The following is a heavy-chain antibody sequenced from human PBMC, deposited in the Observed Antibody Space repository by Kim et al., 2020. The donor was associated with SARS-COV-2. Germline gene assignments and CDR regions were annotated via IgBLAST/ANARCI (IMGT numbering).Heavy chain of an antibody. Sequence: GGSLRLSCAASGFTFSSYSMNWVRQAPGKGLEWVSSISSSSSYIYYADSVKGRFTISRDNAKNSLYLQMNSLRAEDTAVYYCARVIFGVSRAEDYWGQGTLVTVSA. D-gene: IGHD3-3*01. J-gene: IGHJ4*02. V-gene: IGHV3-21*01. CDR3: ARVIFGVSRAEDY. CDR1: GFTFSSYS. CDR2: ISSSSSYI.